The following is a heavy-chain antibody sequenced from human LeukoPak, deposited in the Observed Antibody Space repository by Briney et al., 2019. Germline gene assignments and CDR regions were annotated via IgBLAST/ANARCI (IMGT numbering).Heavy chain of an antibody. CDR2: ISYDGSNR. Sequence: GSLRLSCAASGFTFSSYAMHWVRQAPGKGLEWVAVISYDGSNRYYADSVKGRFTISRDNSKNTLYLQMNSLRAEDTAVYYCARDPNYGSGSSHPTAYFDYWGQGTLVTVSS. D-gene: IGHD3-10*01. J-gene: IGHJ4*02. CDR3: ARDPNYGSGSSHPTAYFDY. CDR1: GFTFSSYA. V-gene: IGHV3-30*04.